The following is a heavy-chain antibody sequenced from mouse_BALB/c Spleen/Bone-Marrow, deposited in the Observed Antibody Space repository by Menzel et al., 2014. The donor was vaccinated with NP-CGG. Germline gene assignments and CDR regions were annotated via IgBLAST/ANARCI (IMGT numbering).Heavy chain of an antibody. CDR2: IRNKANGYTT. V-gene: IGHV7-3*02. CDR1: GFTFTDYY. CDR3: ARDKGRVFFDY. Sequence: EVHGVESGGGLVQPGGSLRLSCATSGFTFTDYYMNWVRQPPGKALEWLGFIRNKANGYTTEYSASVKGRFTISRDNSQNILYLQMNTLRAEDSATYYCARDKGRVFFDYWGQGTTLTVSS. J-gene: IGHJ2*01.